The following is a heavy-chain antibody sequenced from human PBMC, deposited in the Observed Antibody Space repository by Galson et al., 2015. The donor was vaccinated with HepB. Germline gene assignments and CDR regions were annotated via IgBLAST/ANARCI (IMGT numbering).Heavy chain of an antibody. CDR2: ISSSSSYI. J-gene: IGHJ2*01. D-gene: IGHD3-10*01. CDR1: GFTFSSYS. V-gene: IGHV3-21*01. CDR3: ARDGRPVGDWYFDL. Sequence: SLRLSCAASGFTFSSYSMNWVRQAPGKGLEWVSSISSSSSYIYYADSVKGRFTIPRDNAKNSLYLQMNSLRAEDTAVYYCARDGRPVGDWYFDLWGRGTLVTVSS.